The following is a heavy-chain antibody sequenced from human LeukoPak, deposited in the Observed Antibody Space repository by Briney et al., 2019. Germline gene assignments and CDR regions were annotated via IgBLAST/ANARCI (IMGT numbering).Heavy chain of an antibody. Sequence: GGSLRLSCAASGFTFSSYWMNWVRQAPGKGLVWVSRINSDGSSTSYADSVKGRFTISRDNAKNTLYLQMNSLRAEDTAVYYCARDTLGPLYYGMDVWGQGTTVTVSS. J-gene: IGHJ6*02. CDR2: INSDGSST. V-gene: IGHV3-74*01. CDR1: GFTFSSYW. CDR3: ARDTLGPLYYGMDV. D-gene: IGHD2-15*01.